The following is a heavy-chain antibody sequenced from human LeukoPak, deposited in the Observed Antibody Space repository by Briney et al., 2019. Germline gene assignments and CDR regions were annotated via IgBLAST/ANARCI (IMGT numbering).Heavy chain of an antibody. CDR1: GGSISSSSHY. V-gene: IGHV4-39*01. Sequence: SETLSLTCTVSGGSISSSSHYWGWIRQSPGKGLEWIGNIYYSGITYYNPSLKSRVTISVDTSKNQFSLKLNSVTAAGTAVYYCARLYGSSSYYFEYWGQGTLVTVSS. CDR2: IYYSGIT. D-gene: IGHD6-6*01. J-gene: IGHJ4*02. CDR3: ARLYGSSSYYFEY.